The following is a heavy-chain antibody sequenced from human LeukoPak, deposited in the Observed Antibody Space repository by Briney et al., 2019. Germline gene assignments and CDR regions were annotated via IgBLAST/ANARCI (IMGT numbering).Heavy chain of an antibody. CDR1: GFTFSSYS. CDR3: ARGPANYYDSSGYATGFDY. J-gene: IGHJ4*02. V-gene: IGHV3-21*01. CDR2: ISSSSSYI. Sequence: GGSLRLSCAASGFTFSSYSMNWVRQAPGKGLEWVSSISSSSSYIYYADSVKGRFTISRDNSKNTLYLQMNSLRAEDTAVYYCARGPANYYDSSGYATGFDYWGQGTLVTVSS. D-gene: IGHD3-22*01.